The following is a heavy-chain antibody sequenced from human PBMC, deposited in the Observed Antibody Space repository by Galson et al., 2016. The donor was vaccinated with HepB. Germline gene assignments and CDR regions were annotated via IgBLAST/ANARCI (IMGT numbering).Heavy chain of an antibody. D-gene: IGHD5-24*01. CDR3: AKRSRDGYNSPLEY. CDR1: GFAFSNYA. Sequence: SLRLSCAVSGFAFSNYAMNWVRQAPGKGLEWVSGISANGDRLSYGDSARGRFTISRDNFKTTLYLQMDSLGADDTAVYYCAKRSRDGYNSPLEYWGRGTPVTVSS. CDR2: ISANGDRL. J-gene: IGHJ2*01. V-gene: IGHV3-23*01.